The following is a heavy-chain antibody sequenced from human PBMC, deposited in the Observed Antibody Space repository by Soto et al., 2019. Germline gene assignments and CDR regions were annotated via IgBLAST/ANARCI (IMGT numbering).Heavy chain of an antibody. CDR3: VRYRNNHFDY. J-gene: IGHJ4*02. Sequence: QVQLVESGGGVVQPGRSLRLSCAASGFTVSGYGMHWVRQAPGKGLEWVAVIWYDGSKEYYADSVKGRFTISRDSSKNKLYLQMNSLRAEDTAVYYCVRYRNNHFDYWGQGTLVTVSS. V-gene: IGHV3-33*01. CDR1: GFTVSGYG. CDR2: IWYDGSKE. D-gene: IGHD1-1*01.